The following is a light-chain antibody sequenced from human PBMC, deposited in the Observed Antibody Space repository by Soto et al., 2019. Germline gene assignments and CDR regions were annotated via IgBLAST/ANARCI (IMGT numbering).Light chain of an antibody. CDR2: AAS. Sequence: IQLTQSPSSLSASVGDRVTITCRASQGISSYLAWYQQKPGKAPKLLIYAASTLQSGVPSRFSGSGSATEFTLTISSLQPEDFATYYCQQLNGYPITFGQGTRLEIK. CDR1: QGISSY. J-gene: IGKJ5*01. CDR3: QQLNGYPIT. V-gene: IGKV1-9*01.